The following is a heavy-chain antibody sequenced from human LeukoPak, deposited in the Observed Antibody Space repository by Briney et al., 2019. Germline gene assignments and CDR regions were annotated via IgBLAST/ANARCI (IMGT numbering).Heavy chain of an antibody. CDR2: THTTGST. Sequence: PSETLSLTCTVSGGSISSGSYYWSWIRQPAGKGLEWIGRTHTTGSTNHNPSFKSRVTISMNTSENQFSLKLSSVTAADTAVYYCARETPPYDNPDYWGQGALVTVSS. CDR3: ARETPPYDNPDY. CDR1: GGSISSGSYY. V-gene: IGHV4-61*02. D-gene: IGHD3-22*01. J-gene: IGHJ4*02.